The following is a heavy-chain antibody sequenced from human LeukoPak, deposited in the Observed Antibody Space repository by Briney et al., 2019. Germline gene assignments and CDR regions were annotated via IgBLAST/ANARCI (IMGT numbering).Heavy chain of an antibody. V-gene: IGHV3-48*03. Sequence: GSLRLSCAGSGFTFSSYEMNWGRQAPGKGLEWVSYISSRGDTIYYADSVRGRFTLYRDNAKNSLYLQMNSLRAEDTAVYYCARGYASAWCDHWGQGALVTVSS. CDR2: ISSRGDTI. CDR3: ARGYASAWCDH. D-gene: IGHD6-19*01. CDR1: GFTFSSYE. J-gene: IGHJ5*02.